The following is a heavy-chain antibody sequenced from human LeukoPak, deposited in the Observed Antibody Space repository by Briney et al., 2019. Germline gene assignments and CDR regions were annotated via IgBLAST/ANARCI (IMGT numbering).Heavy chain of an antibody. Sequence: GGSLRLSCAASGFTGSHNYMSWVRQAPGKGLEWVSATHSSGGTYYADSVKGRFAISRDTSKNTLYLQINSLSVEDTAVYYCIVFGDSNHWGQGTLVTVSS. CDR3: IVFGDSNH. D-gene: IGHD4-17*01. CDR1: GFTGSHNY. J-gene: IGHJ5*02. V-gene: IGHV3-53*01. CDR2: THSSGGT.